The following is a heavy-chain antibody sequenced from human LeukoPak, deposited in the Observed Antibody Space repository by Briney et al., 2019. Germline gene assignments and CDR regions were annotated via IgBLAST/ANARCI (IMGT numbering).Heavy chain of an antibody. CDR1: GGSISSGSYY. Sequence: SQTLSLTCTVSGGSISSGSYYWSWIRQPAGKGLEWIGRIYTSGSTNYNPSLKSRVTISVDTSKNQFSLKLSSVTAADMAVYYCARAGGYCSSTSCQNWFDPWGQGTLVTVSS. V-gene: IGHV4-61*02. CDR3: ARAGGYCSSTSCQNWFDP. J-gene: IGHJ5*02. CDR2: IYTSGST. D-gene: IGHD2-2*01.